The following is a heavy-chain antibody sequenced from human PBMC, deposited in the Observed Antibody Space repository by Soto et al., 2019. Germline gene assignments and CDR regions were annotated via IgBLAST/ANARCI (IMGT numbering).Heavy chain of an antibody. CDR1: GGTFSSYA. V-gene: IGHV1-69*06. Sequence: SVKISCKASGGTFSSYAISWVRQAPGQGLEWMGGIIPIFGTANYAQKFQGRVTITADKSTSTAYMELSSLRSEDTAVYYCARVSKIVVVQAAKYGMDVWGQGTTVTVSS. CDR2: IIPIFGTA. J-gene: IGHJ6*02. CDR3: ARVSKIVVVQAAKYGMDV. D-gene: IGHD2-2*01.